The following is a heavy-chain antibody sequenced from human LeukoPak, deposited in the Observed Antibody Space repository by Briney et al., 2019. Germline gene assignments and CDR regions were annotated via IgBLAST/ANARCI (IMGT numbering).Heavy chain of an antibody. Sequence: PGGSLRLSCAASGFTLSSYDMSWVRQAPGKGREWVSTICGRGVGTYYADSVKGRFTISRDNSKNTLYLQMNSLRAEDTAVYYCAKHLSAASYDYWGQGTLVTVSS. CDR3: AKHLSAASYDY. V-gene: IGHV3-23*01. J-gene: IGHJ4*02. CDR1: GFTLSSYD. D-gene: IGHD3-16*02. CDR2: ICGRGVGT.